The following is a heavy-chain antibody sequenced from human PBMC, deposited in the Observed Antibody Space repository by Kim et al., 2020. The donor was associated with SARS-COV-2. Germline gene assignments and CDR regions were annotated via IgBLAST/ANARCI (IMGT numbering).Heavy chain of an antibody. J-gene: IGHJ4*02. CDR1: GGSVSSGSYY. V-gene: IGHV4-61*01. Sequence: SETLSLTCTVSGGSVSSGSYYWSWIRQPPGKGLEWIGYIYYSGSTNYNPSLKSRVTISVDTSKNQFSLKLSSVTAADTAVYYCARARTKYSSSNFDYWGQGTLVTVSS. CDR3: ARARTKYSSSNFDY. CDR2: IYYSGST. D-gene: IGHD6-6*01.